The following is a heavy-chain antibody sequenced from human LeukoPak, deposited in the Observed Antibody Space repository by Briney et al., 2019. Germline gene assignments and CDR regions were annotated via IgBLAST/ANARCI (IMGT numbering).Heavy chain of an antibody. J-gene: IGHJ4*02. CDR3: ARSAAGTYY. CDR1: GFTFSSYS. V-gene: IGHV3-21*01. Sequence: PGGSLRLSCVASGFTFSSYSMNWVRQATGKGLEWVSSISSSSSYKYYTDSVKGRFTISRDNAKNSLYLQMNSLRAEDTAVYYCARSAAGTYYWGQGTLVTVSS. CDR2: ISSSSSYK. D-gene: IGHD1-1*01.